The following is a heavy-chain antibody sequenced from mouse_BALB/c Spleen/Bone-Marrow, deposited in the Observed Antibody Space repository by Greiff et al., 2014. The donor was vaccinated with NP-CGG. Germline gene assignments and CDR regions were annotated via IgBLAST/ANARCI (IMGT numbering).Heavy chain of an antibody. CDR2: ISDGGTYT. D-gene: IGHD2-14*01. CDR3: ARDGDYRYAWFAY. J-gene: IGHJ3*01. CDR1: GFTFSDYY. V-gene: IGHV5-4*02. Sequence: EVQRVESGGGLVKPGGSLKLSCAASGFTFSDYYMYWVRQTPEKRLEWVATISDGGTYTYCPDSVKGRFTISRDNAKNNLYLQMSSLKSEDTAMYDCARDGDYRYAWFAYWGQGTLVTVSA.